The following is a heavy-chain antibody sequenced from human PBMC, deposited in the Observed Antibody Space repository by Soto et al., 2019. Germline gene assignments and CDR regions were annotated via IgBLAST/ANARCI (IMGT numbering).Heavy chain of an antibody. CDR1: GGTFSSYA. CDR2: IIPIFGTA. V-gene: IGHV1-69*13. Sequence: SVKVSCKASGGTFSSYAISWVRQAPGQGLEWMGGIIPIFGTANYAQKFQGRVTITADESTSTAYMELSSLRSEDTAVYYCASIYSLRRYYYYGMDVWGQGTTVTVSS. J-gene: IGHJ6*02. D-gene: IGHD4-4*01. CDR3: ASIYSLRRYYYYGMDV.